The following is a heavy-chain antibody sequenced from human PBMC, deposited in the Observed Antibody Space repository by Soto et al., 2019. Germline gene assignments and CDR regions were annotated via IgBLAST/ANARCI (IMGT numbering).Heavy chain of an antibody. D-gene: IGHD2-2*01. CDR2: IDPSDSYT. V-gene: IGHV5-10-1*01. Sequence: LGESLKISCKGSGYSFTSYWISWVRQMPGKGLEWMGRIDPSDSYTNYSPSFQGHVTISADKSISTAYLQWSSLKASDTAMYYCARLSRVVVPAATMGRYYYGMDVWGQGTTVNVSS. J-gene: IGHJ6*02. CDR1: GYSFTSYW. CDR3: ARLSRVVVPAATMGRYYYGMDV.